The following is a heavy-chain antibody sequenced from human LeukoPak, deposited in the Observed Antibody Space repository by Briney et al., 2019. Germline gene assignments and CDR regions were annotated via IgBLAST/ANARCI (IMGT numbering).Heavy chain of an antibody. CDR2: MGCASNSI. CDR1: GFDFSRYS. J-gene: IGHJ4*02. V-gene: IGHV3-48*01. CDR3: ARLRDYDY. Sequence: GGSLRLSCVASGFDFSRYSMTWVRQAPGKGREWLAYMGCASNSIQYIDSVRGRFPVSRDNAKNSVYVQMNTLRAEDTAMYYCARLRDYDYWGQGTMVVVSS.